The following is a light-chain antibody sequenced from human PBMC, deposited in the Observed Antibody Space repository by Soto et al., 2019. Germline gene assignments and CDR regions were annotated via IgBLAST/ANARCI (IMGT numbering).Light chain of an antibody. CDR1: QRINIY. J-gene: IGKJ5*01. Sequence: DIQMTQSPSSLSTSIGDRVTITCRASQRINIYLNWYRQKPGKAPELLIYSASNLQSGVPSRFSGSGSGTDFTLIISGLQSEDFATYYCQQSFSTPTFGQGTRLEIK. V-gene: IGKV1-39*01. CDR2: SAS. CDR3: QQSFSTPT.